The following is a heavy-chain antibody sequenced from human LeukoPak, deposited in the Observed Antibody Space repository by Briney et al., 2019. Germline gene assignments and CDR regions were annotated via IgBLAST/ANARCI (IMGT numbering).Heavy chain of an antibody. CDR1: GGSISSYY. CDR2: IYTSGST. V-gene: IGHV4-4*07. Sequence: SETLSLTCTVSGGSISSYYWSWIRQPAGKGLEWIGRIYTSGSTNYNPSLKCRVTMSVDTSKNQFSLKLSSVTAADTAVYYCASSHGDYWYFDLWGRGTLVTVSS. CDR3: ASSHGDYWYFDL. D-gene: IGHD4-17*01. J-gene: IGHJ2*01.